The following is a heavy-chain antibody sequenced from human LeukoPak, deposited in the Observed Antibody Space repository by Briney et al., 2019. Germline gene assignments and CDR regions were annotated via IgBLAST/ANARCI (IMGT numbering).Heavy chain of an antibody. Sequence: SGGSLRLSCAASGFTFSSSWMSWVRQAPGKGLEWVANIKQDGSEKYYVDSVKGRFTISRDNAKNSLYLQMNSLRAEDTAVYYCARGYGNYGYWGQGTLVTVSS. CDR2: IKQDGSEK. V-gene: IGHV3-7*01. CDR3: ARGYGNYGY. D-gene: IGHD4-11*01. J-gene: IGHJ4*02. CDR1: GFTFSSSW.